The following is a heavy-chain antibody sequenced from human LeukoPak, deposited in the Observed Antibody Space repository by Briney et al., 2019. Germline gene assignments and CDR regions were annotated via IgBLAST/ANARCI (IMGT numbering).Heavy chain of an antibody. Sequence: SETLSLTCAVYGGSFSGYYWSWIRQPPGKGLEWIGEINHSGSTNYNPTLKSRVTISVDTSKNQFSLKLSSVTAADTAVYYCASTYGSGFDYWGQGTLVTVSS. J-gene: IGHJ4*02. CDR2: INHSGST. V-gene: IGHV4-34*01. CDR1: GGSFSGYY. CDR3: ASTYGSGFDY. D-gene: IGHD3-10*01.